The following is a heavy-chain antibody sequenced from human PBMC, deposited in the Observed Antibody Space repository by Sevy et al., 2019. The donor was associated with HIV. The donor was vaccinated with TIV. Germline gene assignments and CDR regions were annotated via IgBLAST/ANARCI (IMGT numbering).Heavy chain of an antibody. CDR3: AGQTIFGVVIPVGY. D-gene: IGHD3-3*01. CDR2: INHSGST. J-gene: IGHJ4*02. V-gene: IGHV4-34*01. Sequence: SDTLSLTCAVYGGSFSGYYWSWIRQPPGKGLEWIGEINHSGSTNYNPSLKSRVTISVDTSKNQFSLKLSSVTAADTAVYYCAGQTIFGVVIPVGYWGQGTLVTVSS. CDR1: GGSFSGYY.